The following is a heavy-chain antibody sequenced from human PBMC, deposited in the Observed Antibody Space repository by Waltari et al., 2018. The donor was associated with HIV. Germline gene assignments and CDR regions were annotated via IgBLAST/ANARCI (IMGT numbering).Heavy chain of an antibody. CDR3: ARGRVQVRGAMYYFDY. CDR1: GYTFTSYD. CDR2: GNPKSGNT. D-gene: IGHD3-10*01. J-gene: IGHJ4*02. Sequence: QVQLVQSGAEVKKPGASVKVSCKASGYTFTSYDINWVRQATGHGLEWMGWGNPKSGNTGYPQKFQGRVTITRNTSISTAYMELSSLRSEDTAVYYCARGRVQVRGAMYYFDYWGQGTLVTVSS. V-gene: IGHV1-8*01.